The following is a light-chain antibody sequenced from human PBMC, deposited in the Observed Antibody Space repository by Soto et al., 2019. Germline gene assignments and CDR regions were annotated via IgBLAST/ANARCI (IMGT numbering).Light chain of an antibody. CDR3: CSYAGSSTP. V-gene: IGLV2-23*01. CDR1: SSDVGSYNL. CDR2: EGS. J-gene: IGLJ3*02. Sequence: QSVLTQPASVSGSPGQSITISCTGTSSDVGSYNLVSWYQQHPGKAPKLMIYEGSKRPSGVSNRFSGSKSGNTASLTISGLQAEDEADYYCCSYAGSSTPFGGGPKVTVL.